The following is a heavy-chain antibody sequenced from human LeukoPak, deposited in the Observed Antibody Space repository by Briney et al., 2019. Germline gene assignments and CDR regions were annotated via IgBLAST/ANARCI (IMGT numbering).Heavy chain of an antibody. CDR2: MNPNSGKT. V-gene: IGHV1-8*01. J-gene: IGHJ3*02. D-gene: IGHD4-17*01. Sequence: ASVKVSCKASGYTFTSYDINWVRQAAGQGLEWMGWMNPNSGKTGYAQKSQGRVTMTRNTSISTAYMELSSLRSEDTAVYYCARQDTVTNAFDIWGQGTMVTVSS. CDR1: GYTFTSYD. CDR3: ARQDTVTNAFDI.